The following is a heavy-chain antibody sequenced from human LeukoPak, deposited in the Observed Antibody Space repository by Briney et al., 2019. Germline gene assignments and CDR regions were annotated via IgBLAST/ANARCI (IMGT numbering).Heavy chain of an antibody. CDR3: AKSGASGCSGTSCAEDYYSYTDV. Sequence: SESLSLTCAVYGESFSDYYWSCSRQPPGRGGGWRGEINRRRSTNYNPWLMSRVTISVDTAKTQFSLKLSSVTAADTAVYYCAKSGASGCSGTSCAEDYYSYTDVCGKGPTVTVSS. J-gene: IGHJ6*03. CDR2: INRRRST. V-gene: IGHV4-34*01. D-gene: IGHD2-2*01. CDR1: GESFSDYY.